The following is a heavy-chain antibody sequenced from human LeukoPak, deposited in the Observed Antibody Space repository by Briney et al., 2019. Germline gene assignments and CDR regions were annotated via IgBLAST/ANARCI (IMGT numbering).Heavy chain of an antibody. Sequence: GGSLRLSCAASGFTFSSYAMHWVRQAPGKGLEWVAVISYDGSNKYYADSVKGRFTISRDNSKNTLYLQMNSPRAEDTAVYYCAKTGDYGDWFDYWGQGTLVTVSS. J-gene: IGHJ4*02. D-gene: IGHD4-17*01. CDR3: AKTGDYGDWFDY. CDR2: ISYDGSNK. CDR1: GFTFSSYA. V-gene: IGHV3-30-3*02.